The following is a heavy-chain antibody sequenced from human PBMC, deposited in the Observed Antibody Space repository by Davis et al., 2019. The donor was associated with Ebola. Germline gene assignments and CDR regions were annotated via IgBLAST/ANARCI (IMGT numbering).Heavy chain of an antibody. Sequence: PSETLSLTCTVSGGSISSSSYYWGWIRQPPGKGLEWIGSINYSGSTYYNPSLKSRVTISVDMSKNQFSLKLSSMTAADTAVYYCVRFGRGAYWGQGTLVTVSS. D-gene: IGHD3-16*01. J-gene: IGHJ4*02. CDR2: INYSGST. CDR3: VRFGRGAY. V-gene: IGHV4-39*07. CDR1: GGSISSSSYY.